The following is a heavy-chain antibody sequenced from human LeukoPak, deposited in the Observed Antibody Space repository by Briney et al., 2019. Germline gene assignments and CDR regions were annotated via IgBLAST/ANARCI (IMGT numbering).Heavy chain of an antibody. V-gene: IGHV4-34*01. CDR1: GGSLNGHY. D-gene: IGHD5-18*01. Sequence: PSETLSLTCAVYGGSLNGHYWSWIRQPPGKGLEWIGEGSESGGTKFNPSLKSRVTISADTSKNQFSLKLSSVTAADTAVYYCARRDRGYSYGKFLPFDYWGQGTLVTVSS. J-gene: IGHJ4*02. CDR2: GSESGGT. CDR3: ARRDRGYSYGKFLPFDY.